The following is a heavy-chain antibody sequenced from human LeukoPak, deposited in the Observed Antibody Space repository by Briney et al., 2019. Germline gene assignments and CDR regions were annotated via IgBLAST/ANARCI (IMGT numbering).Heavy chain of an antibody. V-gene: IGHV1-2*02. CDR2: INPKSGGT. D-gene: IGHD3-22*01. CDR3: AREGAYYDSSGYQNAFDI. Sequence: ASVKVSCKASGYTFTGYYMHWVRQAPGQGLEWMGWINPKSGGTNYAQKFQGRVTMTRDTSISTAYMELSRLRSDDTAVYYCAREGAYYDSSGYQNAFDIWGQGTMVTVSS. CDR1: GYTFTGYY. J-gene: IGHJ3*02.